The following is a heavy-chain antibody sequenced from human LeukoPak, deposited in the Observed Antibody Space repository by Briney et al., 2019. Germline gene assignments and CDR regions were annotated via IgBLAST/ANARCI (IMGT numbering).Heavy chain of an antibody. V-gene: IGHV4-59*08. CDR1: GGPISSYY. Sequence: PSETLSLTCTVSGGPISSYYWSWIPQPPGKALDGIGYNYYSGSPNYNPSLKSPVPLSQDTSQNQSSPTLGPATAADTAVYYCARHSQWLAIFDYWGQGTLVTVSS. CDR3: ARHSQWLAIFDY. CDR2: NYYSGSP. D-gene: IGHD6-19*01. J-gene: IGHJ4*02.